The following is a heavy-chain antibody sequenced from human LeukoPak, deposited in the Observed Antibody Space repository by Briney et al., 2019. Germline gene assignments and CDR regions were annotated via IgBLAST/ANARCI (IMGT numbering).Heavy chain of an antibody. CDR3: ARGGIAASGNLNWFDP. Sequence: SETLSLTCAVSGGSISNNNWWSWVRQPPGKGLEWIGEIFHGGNTNYNPSLKSRVTISVDTSKNQFSLKLSSVTAADTAVYYCARGGIAASGNLNWFDPWGQGTLVTVSS. D-gene: IGHD6-13*01. CDR2: IFHGGNT. V-gene: IGHV4-4*02. CDR1: GGSISNNNW. J-gene: IGHJ5*02.